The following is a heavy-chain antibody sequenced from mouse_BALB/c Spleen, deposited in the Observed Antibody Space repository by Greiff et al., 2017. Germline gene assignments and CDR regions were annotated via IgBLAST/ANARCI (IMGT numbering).Heavy chain of an antibody. CDR3: ARGLGFPYYYAMDY. Sequence: DVMLVESGGGLVQPGGSRKLSCAASGFTFSSFGMHWVRQAPEKGLEWVAYISSGSSTIYYADTVKGRFTISRDNPKNTLFLQMTSLRSEDTAMYYCARGLGFPYYYAMDYWGQGTSVTVSS. CDR1: GFTFSSFG. J-gene: IGHJ4*01. CDR2: ISSGSSTI. V-gene: IGHV5-17*02. D-gene: IGHD3-1*01.